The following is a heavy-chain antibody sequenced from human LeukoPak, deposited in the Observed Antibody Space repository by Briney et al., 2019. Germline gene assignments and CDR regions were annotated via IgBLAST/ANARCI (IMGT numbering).Heavy chain of an antibody. J-gene: IGHJ4*02. D-gene: IGHD6-13*01. CDR3: ARGVYIAAAQYGY. Sequence: PSETLSLTCTVSGGSISGYYWSWIRQPPGKGLEWIGYIYYSGTTNYNPSLKSRVTISVDTSKNQFFLKLSSVTAADTAVYYCARGVYIAAAQYGYWGQGTLVTVSS. V-gene: IGHV4-59*01. CDR1: GGSISGYY. CDR2: IYYSGTT.